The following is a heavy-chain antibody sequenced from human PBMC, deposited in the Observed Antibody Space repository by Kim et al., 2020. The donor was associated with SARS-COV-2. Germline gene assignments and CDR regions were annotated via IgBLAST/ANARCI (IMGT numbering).Heavy chain of an antibody. CDR3: ARDHSSGWYGLGAFDI. J-gene: IGHJ3*02. CDR2: IYYSGST. CDR1: GGSISSYY. V-gene: IGHV4-59*01. D-gene: IGHD6-19*01. Sequence: SETLSLTCTVSGGSISSYYWSWIRQPPGKGLEWIGYIYYSGSTNYNPSLKSRVTISVDTSKNQFSLKLSSVTAADTAVYYCARDHSSGWYGLGAFDIWGQGTMVTVSS.